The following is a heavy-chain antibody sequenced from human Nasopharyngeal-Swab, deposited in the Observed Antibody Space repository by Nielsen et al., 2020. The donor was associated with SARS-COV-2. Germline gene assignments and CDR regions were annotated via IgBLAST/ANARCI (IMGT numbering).Heavy chain of an antibody. D-gene: IGHD3-22*01. CDR3: ARLQITMIVVVITRGWFDP. J-gene: IGHJ5*02. CDR1: GGSFSGCY. Sequence: SETLSLTCAVYGGSFSGCYWSWIRQPPGKGLEWIGEINHSGSTNYNPSLKSRVTISVDTSKNQFSLKLSSVTAADTAVYYCARLQITMIVVVITRGWFDPWGQGTLVTVSS. V-gene: IGHV4-34*01. CDR2: INHSGST.